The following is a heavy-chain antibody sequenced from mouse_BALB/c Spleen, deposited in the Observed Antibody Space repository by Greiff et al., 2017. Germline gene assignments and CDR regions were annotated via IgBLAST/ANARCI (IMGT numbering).Heavy chain of an antibody. J-gene: IGHJ2*01. CDR3: ARGEVRRYFDY. CDR2: ISDGGSYT. Sequence: EVKLVESGGGLVKPGGSLKLSCAASGFTFSDYYMYWVRQTPEKRLEWVATISDGGSYTYYPDSVKGRFTISRDNAKNNLYLQMSSLKSEDTAMYYCARGEVRRYFDYWGQGTTLTVSS. D-gene: IGHD2-14*01. CDR1: GFTFSDYY. V-gene: IGHV5-4*02.